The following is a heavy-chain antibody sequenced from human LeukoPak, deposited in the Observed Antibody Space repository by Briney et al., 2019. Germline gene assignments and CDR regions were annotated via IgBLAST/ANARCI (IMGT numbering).Heavy chain of an antibody. CDR1: GYTFTSYD. Sequence: GASVKVSCKASGYTFTSYDINWVRQATGQGLEWMGWMNPNSGNTGYAQKFQGRVTMTRNTSISTAYMELSSLRSEDTAVYYRAAEPYYYDSSGYLMDVWGQGTTVTVSS. D-gene: IGHD3-22*01. J-gene: IGHJ6*02. CDR2: MNPNSGNT. V-gene: IGHV1-8*01. CDR3: AAEPYYYDSSGYLMDV.